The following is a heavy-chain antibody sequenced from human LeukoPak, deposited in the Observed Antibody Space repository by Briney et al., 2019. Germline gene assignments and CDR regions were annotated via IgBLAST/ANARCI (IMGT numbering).Heavy chain of an antibody. D-gene: IGHD3-16*02. CDR3: VRDRELST. CDR2: ISFGGGNT. Sequence: PGGSLRLSCAASGFTFFDYAMNWVRQPPGKGLDWVSLISFGGGNTYFADSVKGRFTLSRDNSQEILYLQMNSLRVEDTAKDSCVRDRELSTWGPGTMVTVSS. J-gene: IGHJ5*02. CDR1: GFTFFDYA. V-gene: IGHV3-23*01.